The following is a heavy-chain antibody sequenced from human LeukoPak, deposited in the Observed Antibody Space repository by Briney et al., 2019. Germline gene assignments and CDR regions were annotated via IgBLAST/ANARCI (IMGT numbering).Heavy chain of an antibody. J-gene: IGHJ4*02. CDR2: IFTSGST. D-gene: IGHD3-22*01. CDR1: GGSFSIYY. Sequence: SETRSLTCTVSGGSFSIYYWSWIRQPAGEGLEWIGRIFTSGSTSYNPSLRSRVTMSVDTSKNQFSLKLSSVTAADTAVYYCARGGPSNYDTTEDVWGQGTLVTVSS. CDR3: ARGGPSNYDTTEDV. V-gene: IGHV4-4*07.